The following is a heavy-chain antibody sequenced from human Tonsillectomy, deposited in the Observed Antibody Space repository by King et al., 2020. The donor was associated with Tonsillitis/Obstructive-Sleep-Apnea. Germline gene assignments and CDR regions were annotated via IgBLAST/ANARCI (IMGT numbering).Heavy chain of an antibody. CDR1: GFTFDDYA. D-gene: IGHD3-22*01. Sequence: EVQLVESGGGLVQPGRSLRLSCAASGFTFDDYAIHWVRQAPGKGLEWVSGISWNSGSIGYADSVKGRFTISRDNAKNSLYLQMNSLRAEDTALYYCAKSPYYDSSGYNHYFDYWGQGTLVTVPS. J-gene: IGHJ4*02. V-gene: IGHV3-9*01. CDR3: AKSPYYDSSGYNHYFDY. CDR2: ISWNSGSI.